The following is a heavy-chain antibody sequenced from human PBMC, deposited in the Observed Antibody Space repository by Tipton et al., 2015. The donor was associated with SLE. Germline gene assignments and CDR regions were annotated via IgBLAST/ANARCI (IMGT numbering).Heavy chain of an antibody. Sequence: TLSLTCTVSGGSISSAGYYWTWIRQPAGKGLEWIGHMSPSGTSKYNPSLKSRVSMSVDTSKNVFSLILSSVTAADTAVFYCARTADYSSHWYLDSWGQGTLVTVSS. V-gene: IGHV4-61*09. CDR1: GGSISSAGYY. CDR3: ARTADYSSHWYLDS. D-gene: IGHD6-13*01. CDR2: MSPSGTS. J-gene: IGHJ4*02.